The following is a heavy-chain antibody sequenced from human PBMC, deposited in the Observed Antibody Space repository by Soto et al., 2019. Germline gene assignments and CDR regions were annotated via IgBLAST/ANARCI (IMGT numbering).Heavy chain of an antibody. J-gene: IGHJ5*02. V-gene: IGHV4-30-2*01. CDR3: QYNWFDP. D-gene: IGHD3-10*01. CDR1: GGSISSGGYS. CDR2: IYHSGSI. Sequence: SETLSLTCAVSGGSISSGGYSWSWIRQPPGKGLEWIGYIYHSGSIYYNPSLKSRVYMELRSLRSDDTAVYYCARGVGSGSYYNQYNWFDPWGQGTLVTSPQ.